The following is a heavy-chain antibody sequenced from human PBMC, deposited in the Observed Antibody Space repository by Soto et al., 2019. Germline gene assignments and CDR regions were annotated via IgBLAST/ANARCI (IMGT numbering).Heavy chain of an antibody. V-gene: IGHV3-30*03. D-gene: IGHD2-15*01. CDR3: AGGGTVLDAFDI. CDR2: ISYDGSNK. J-gene: IGHJ3*02. CDR1: GFTFSSYG. Sequence: LRLSCAASGFTFSSYGMHWVRQAPGKGLEWVAVISYDGSNKYYADSVKGRFTISRDNSKNTLYLQMNSLRAEDTAVYYCAGGGTVLDAFDIWGQGTMVTVSS.